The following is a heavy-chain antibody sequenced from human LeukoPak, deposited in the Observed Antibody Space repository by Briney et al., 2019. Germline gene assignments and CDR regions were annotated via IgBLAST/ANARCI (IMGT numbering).Heavy chain of an antibody. D-gene: IGHD4-17*01. CDR3: ARQLKGGNGDSPFGH. CDR2: ISYDGSSK. J-gene: IGHJ5*02. CDR1: GFTFSTYG. Sequence: GGSLRRSCADSGFTFSTYGMHWVRQAPGKGLEWVAIISYDGSSKYYADSVKGRFTISRDNSKNTLYLQMNSLRAEDTAVYSRARQLKGGNGDSPFGHWGQGTLVTVSS. V-gene: IGHV3-30*03.